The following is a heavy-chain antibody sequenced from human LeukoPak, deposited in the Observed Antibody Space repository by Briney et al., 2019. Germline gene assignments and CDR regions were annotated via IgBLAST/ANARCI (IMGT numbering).Heavy chain of an antibody. V-gene: IGHV1-18*01. D-gene: IGHD3-22*01. Sequence: ASVKVSCKASGGTFSSYAISWVRQVPGQGLEWMGWISAYNGNTNYAQKLQGRVTMTTDTSTSTAYMELRSLRSDDTAVYYCARVRMSPNYYLDYWGQGTLVTVSS. CDR2: ISAYNGNT. J-gene: IGHJ4*02. CDR1: GGTFSSYA. CDR3: ARVRMSPNYYLDY.